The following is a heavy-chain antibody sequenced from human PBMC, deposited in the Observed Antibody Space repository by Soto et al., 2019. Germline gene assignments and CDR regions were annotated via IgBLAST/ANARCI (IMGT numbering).Heavy chain of an antibody. CDR2: IIPIFGTA. V-gene: IGHV1-69*13. CDR1: GGTFSSYA. J-gene: IGHJ6*02. CDR3: ARGSLVVPAATLQYYYYGMDV. D-gene: IGHD2-2*01. Sequence: SVKVSCKASGGTFSSYAISWVRQAPGQGLEWMGGIIPIFGTANYAQKFQGRVTITADESTSTAYMELSSLRSEDTAVYYCARGSLVVPAATLQYYYYGMDVWGQGTTVTVSS.